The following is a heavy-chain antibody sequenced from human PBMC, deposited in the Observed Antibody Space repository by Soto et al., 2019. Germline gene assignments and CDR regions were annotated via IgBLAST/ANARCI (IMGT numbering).Heavy chain of an antibody. CDR1: GFTFSSYG. D-gene: IGHD3-16*01. V-gene: IGHV3-30*02. Sequence: GGSLRLSCAASGFTFSSYGMHWVRQAPGKGLEWVAVIWYDGSNKYYADSVKGRFTISRDNSKNTLYLQMNSLRAEDTAVYYCAKGGPTSFDIWGHGTMVTVSS. J-gene: IGHJ3*02. CDR3: AKGGPTSFDI. CDR2: IWYDGSNK.